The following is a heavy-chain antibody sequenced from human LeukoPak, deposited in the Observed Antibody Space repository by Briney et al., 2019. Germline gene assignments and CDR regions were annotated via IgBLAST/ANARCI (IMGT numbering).Heavy chain of an antibody. Sequence: GASVKVSCKASGYTFTSYGISWVRQAPGQGLEWMGWINTNTGNPTYAQGFTGRFVFSLDTSVSTAYLQISSLKAEDTAVYYCARGVWAAHYYFDYWGQGTLVTVSS. CDR3: ARGVWAAHYYFDY. CDR1: GYTFTSYG. J-gene: IGHJ4*02. CDR2: INTNTGNP. V-gene: IGHV7-4-1*02. D-gene: IGHD3-16*01.